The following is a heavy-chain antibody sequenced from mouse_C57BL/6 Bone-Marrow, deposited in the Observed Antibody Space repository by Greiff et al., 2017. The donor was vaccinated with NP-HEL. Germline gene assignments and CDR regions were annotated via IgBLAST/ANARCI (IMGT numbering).Heavy chain of an antibody. D-gene: IGHD2-3*01. V-gene: IGHV5-9-1*02. J-gene: IGHJ2*01. CDR1: GFTFSSYA. CDR2: ISSGGDYI. CDR3: TTYDGYYADYFDY. Sequence: EVQGVESGEGLVKPGGSLKLSCAASGFTFSSYAMSWVRQTPEKRLEWVAYISSGGDYIYYADTVKGRFTISRDNARNTLYLQMSSLKSEDTAMYYCTTYDGYYADYFDYWGQGTTLTVSS.